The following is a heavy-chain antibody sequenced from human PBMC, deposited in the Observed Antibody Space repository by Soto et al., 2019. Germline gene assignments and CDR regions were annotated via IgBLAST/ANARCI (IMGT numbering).Heavy chain of an antibody. CDR3: ARDVLHIGYCSGGSCYQSFDY. Sequence: PGGSLRLSCAASGFTFSSYAMHWVRQAPGKGLEWVAVISYDGSNKYYADSVKGRFTISRDNSKNTLYLQMNSLRAEDTAVYYCARDVLHIGYCSGGSCYQSFDYWGQGTLVPVSS. CDR1: GFTFSSYA. J-gene: IGHJ4*02. CDR2: ISYDGSNK. V-gene: IGHV3-30-3*01. D-gene: IGHD2-15*01.